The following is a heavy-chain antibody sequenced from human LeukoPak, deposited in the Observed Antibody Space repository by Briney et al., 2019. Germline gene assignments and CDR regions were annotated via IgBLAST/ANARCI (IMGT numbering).Heavy chain of an antibody. Sequence: GGSLRLSCAASGFTFSSYAMSWVRQAPGKGLEWVSAISGSGGSTYYADSVKGRFTISRDNSKNTLYLQMNSLRAEDTAVYYCAKVSCGGDCYGEYFQHWGQGTLVTVSS. CDR2: ISGSGGST. J-gene: IGHJ1*01. CDR3: AKVSCGGDCYGEYFQH. D-gene: IGHD2-21*01. CDR1: GFTFSSYA. V-gene: IGHV3-23*01.